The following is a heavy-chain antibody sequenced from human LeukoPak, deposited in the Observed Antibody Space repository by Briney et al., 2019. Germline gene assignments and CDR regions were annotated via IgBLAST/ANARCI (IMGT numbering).Heavy chain of an antibody. CDR2: ISAYNGNT. D-gene: IGHD3-9*01. CDR1: GYTFTSYG. Sequence: ASVKVSCKASGYTFTSYGISWVRQAPGQGLEWMGWISAYNGNTNYAQNFQGRVTMTTDTSTSTAYMELRSLRSDDTAVYYCASLQDILTGYTSDYWGQGTLVTVSS. CDR3: ASLQDILTGYTSDY. V-gene: IGHV1-18*01. J-gene: IGHJ4*02.